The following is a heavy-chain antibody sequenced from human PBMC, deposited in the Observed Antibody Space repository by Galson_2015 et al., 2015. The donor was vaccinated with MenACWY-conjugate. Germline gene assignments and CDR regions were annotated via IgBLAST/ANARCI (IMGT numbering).Heavy chain of an antibody. V-gene: IGHV3-74*01. Sequence: SLRLSCAASGFSFSSYWMHWVRQLSGKGPVWVSRINSDGSSTSYADSVKGRFTISRDNAKNTLYLQMSSLRAEDTAVYYCARKGPNGRPPDGFDIWGQGTMVTVSS. D-gene: IGHD2-8*01. CDR3: ARKGPNGRPPDGFDI. J-gene: IGHJ3*02. CDR2: INSDGSST. CDR1: GFSFSSYW.